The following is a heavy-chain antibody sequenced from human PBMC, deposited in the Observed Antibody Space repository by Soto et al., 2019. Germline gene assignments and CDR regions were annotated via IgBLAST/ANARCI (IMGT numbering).Heavy chain of an antibody. Sequence: SETLSLTCTVSGGSISSYYWSWIRQPPGKGLEWIGYIYYSGSTNYNPSLKSRVTISVDTSKNQFSLKLSSVTAADTAVYYCARLARYYYDSSGYSNWFDPWGQGTLVTVSS. CDR2: IYYSGST. D-gene: IGHD3-22*01. CDR3: ARLARYYYDSSGYSNWFDP. V-gene: IGHV4-59*01. CDR1: GGSISSYY. J-gene: IGHJ5*02.